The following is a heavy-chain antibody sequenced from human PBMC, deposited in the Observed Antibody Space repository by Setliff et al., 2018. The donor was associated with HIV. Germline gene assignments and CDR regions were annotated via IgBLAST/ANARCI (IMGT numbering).Heavy chain of an antibody. V-gene: IGHV3-11*01. CDR2: ISATGHTI. Sequence: GGSLRLSCVASGFSDYYMTWIRQAPGKGLEWAAYISATGHTIYYSDSVKGRFAISRGNSKDTLYLQMNSLRAEDTALYYCARASVGVWGSYPDWGQGTLVTVSS. CDR3: ARASVGVWGSYPD. J-gene: IGHJ4*02. CDR1: GFSDYY. D-gene: IGHD3-16*02.